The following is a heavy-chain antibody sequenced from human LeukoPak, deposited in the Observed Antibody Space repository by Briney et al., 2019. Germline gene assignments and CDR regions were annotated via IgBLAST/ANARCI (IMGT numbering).Heavy chain of an antibody. J-gene: IGHJ3*02. D-gene: IGHD4-23*01. Sequence: SETLSLTCTVSGGSISSYYWSWIRQPPGKGLEWIGYIYYSGSTNYNPSLKSRVTISVDTSKNQFSLKLSSVTAADTAVYYCARDRSYGGKDGAFDIWGQGTMVTVSS. CDR1: GGSISSYY. V-gene: IGHV4-59*01. CDR2: IYYSGST. CDR3: ARDRSYGGKDGAFDI.